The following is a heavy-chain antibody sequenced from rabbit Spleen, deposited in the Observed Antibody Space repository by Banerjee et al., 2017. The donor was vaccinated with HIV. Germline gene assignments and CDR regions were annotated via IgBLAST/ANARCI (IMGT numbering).Heavy chain of an antibody. J-gene: IGHJ4*01. CDR1: GFSFSSSYW. CDR3: ARGFYTYDDYVNFYGAYFNL. Sequence: QEQLEESGGDLVKPEGSLTLTCTASGFSFSSSYWICWVRQAPGKGLEWIGCILTGGGNTYCANWAKGRFTISTTSSTTMTLQMTSLTAADTATYFCARGFYTYDDYVNFYGAYFNLWGPGTLVTVS. D-gene: IGHD2-1*01. CDR2: ILTGGGNT. V-gene: IGHV1S45*01.